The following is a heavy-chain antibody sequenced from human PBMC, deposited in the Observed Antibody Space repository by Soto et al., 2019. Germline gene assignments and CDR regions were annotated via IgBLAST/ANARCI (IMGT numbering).Heavy chain of an antibody. CDR1: VYTFTSYY. V-gene: IGHV1-46*01. Sequence: SVKVSCKASVYTFTSYYMHWVRHAPVQGLEWMGIINPSGGSTSYAQKFQGRVTMTRDTSTSTVYMELSSLRSEDTAVYYCARWDLGSGSKRAFDIWGQGTMVTVSS. CDR2: INPSGGST. J-gene: IGHJ3*02. D-gene: IGHD1-26*01. CDR3: ARWDLGSGSKRAFDI.